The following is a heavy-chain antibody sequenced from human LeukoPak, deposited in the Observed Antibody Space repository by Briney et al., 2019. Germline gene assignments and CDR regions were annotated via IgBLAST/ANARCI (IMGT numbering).Heavy chain of an antibody. V-gene: IGHV3-33*01. CDR2: IWYDGSNK. CDR3: ARDSIAAAGDYYYGMDV. CDR1: AFTFSSYG. Sequence: GGSLRLSCAASAFTFSSYGMHWVRQAQGKGLEWVAVIWYDGSNKYYADSVKGRFTISRDNSKNTLYLQMNSLRAEDTAVYYCARDSIAAAGDYYYGMDVWGQGTTVTVSS. J-gene: IGHJ6*02. D-gene: IGHD6-13*01.